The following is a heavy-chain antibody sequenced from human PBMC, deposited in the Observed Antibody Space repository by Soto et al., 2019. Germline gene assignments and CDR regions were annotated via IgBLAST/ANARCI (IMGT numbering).Heavy chain of an antibody. Sequence: QVQLVESGGGVVQPGRSLRLSCAASGFTFSSYGMHWVRQAPGKGLEWVAVISYDGSNKYYADSVKGRFTISRDNSKNTLYLQMTSLGAEDTAVYYCANGTGLIAAAGLFDYWGQGTLVTVSS. V-gene: IGHV3-30*18. CDR3: ANGTGLIAAAGLFDY. CDR2: ISYDGSNK. CDR1: GFTFSSYG. J-gene: IGHJ4*01. D-gene: IGHD6-13*01.